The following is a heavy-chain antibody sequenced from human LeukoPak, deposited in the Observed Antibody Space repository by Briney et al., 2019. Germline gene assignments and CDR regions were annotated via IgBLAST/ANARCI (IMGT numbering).Heavy chain of an antibody. J-gene: IGHJ4*02. CDR2: IYSGGST. CDR1: GFTVSSNY. Sequence: GGSLRLSCAASGFTVSSNYMSWVRQAPGKGLEWVSVIYSGGSTYYADSVKGRFTISRHNSKNTLYLQMNSLRAEDTAVYYCARSPSSWYGSTDYWGQGTLVTVSS. CDR3: ARSPSSWYGSTDY. V-gene: IGHV3-53*04. D-gene: IGHD6-13*01.